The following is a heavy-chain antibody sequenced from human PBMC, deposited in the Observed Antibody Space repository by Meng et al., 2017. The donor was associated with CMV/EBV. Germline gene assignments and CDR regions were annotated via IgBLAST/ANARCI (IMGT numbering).Heavy chain of an antibody. V-gene: IGHV1-18*01. D-gene: IGHD3-10*01. J-gene: IGHJ4*02. CDR1: GYTCTSYG. CDR3: ARDRTMVRGVTGY. Sequence: HVRLVKCEAGSQKPGASGTVSCNASGYTCTSYGISWVRQAPGQGVEWMGWISAYNGNTNYAQKLQGRVTMTTDTSTSTAYMELRSLRSDDTAVYYCARDRTMVRGVTGYWGQGTLVTVSS. CDR2: ISAYNGNT.